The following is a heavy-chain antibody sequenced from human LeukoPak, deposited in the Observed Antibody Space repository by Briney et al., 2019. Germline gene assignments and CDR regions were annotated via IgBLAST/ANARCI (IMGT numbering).Heavy chain of an antibody. CDR3: ARDYYDGAFDI. Sequence: ASVNVSCKASGYTFTSYGISWVRQAPGQGLEWMGWINPNSGGTNYAQKFQGRVTMTRDTSISTAYMELSRLRSDDTAVYYCARDYYDGAFDIWGQGTMVTVSS. CDR1: GYTFTSYG. J-gene: IGHJ3*02. CDR2: INPNSGGT. D-gene: IGHD3-22*01. V-gene: IGHV1-2*02.